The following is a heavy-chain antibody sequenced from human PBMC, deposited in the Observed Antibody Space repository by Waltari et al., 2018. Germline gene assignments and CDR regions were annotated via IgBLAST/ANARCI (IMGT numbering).Heavy chain of an antibody. V-gene: IGHV4-59*11. Sequence: QVQLQESGPGLVKPSETLSLTCTVSGGSISSHYLSWIRQPPGKGLEWIGYIYYSGSTNYNPSLKSRVTISVDTSKNQFSLKLSSVTAADTAVYYCARDLMVVTPYYYYGMDVWGQGTTVTVSS. D-gene: IGHD2-21*02. CDR3: ARDLMVVTPYYYYGMDV. J-gene: IGHJ6*02. CDR1: GGSISSHY. CDR2: IYYSGST.